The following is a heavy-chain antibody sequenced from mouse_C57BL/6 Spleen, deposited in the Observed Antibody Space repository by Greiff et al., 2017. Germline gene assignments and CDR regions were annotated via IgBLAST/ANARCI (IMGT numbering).Heavy chain of an antibody. CDR3: TTRPGWLAY. Sequence: VQLQQSGAELVRPGASVKLSCTASGFNIKDDYMHWVKQRPEQGLEWIGWIDPENGDTEYASKFQGKATITADTSSNTAYLQLSSLTSEDTAVYYCTTRPGWLAYWGQGTLVTVSA. CDR2: IDPENGDT. V-gene: IGHV14-4*01. CDR1: GFNIKDDY. J-gene: IGHJ3*01.